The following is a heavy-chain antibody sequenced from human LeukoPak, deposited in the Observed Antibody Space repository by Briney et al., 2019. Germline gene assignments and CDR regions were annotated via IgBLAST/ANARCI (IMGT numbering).Heavy chain of an antibody. V-gene: IGHV4-39*01. CDR2: ISHSGST. CDR1: GGSISSSSYF. D-gene: IGHD1-20*01. Sequence: PSETLSLICTVFGGSISSSSYFWGWIRQPAGKGLEWIGSISHSGSTYYDPSLKSRITISVDTSKNQFSLKVRSVTAADTAVYYCARRITGTTSDSFDYWGQGIQVTVSS. J-gene: IGHJ4*02. CDR3: ARRITGTTSDSFDY.